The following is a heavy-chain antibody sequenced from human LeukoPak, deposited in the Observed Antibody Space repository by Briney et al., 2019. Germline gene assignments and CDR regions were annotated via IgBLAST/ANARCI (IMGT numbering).Heavy chain of an antibody. V-gene: IGHV3-21*01. D-gene: IGHD6-13*01. CDR1: GFTFSSYS. CDR2: ISSSSGYK. J-gene: IGHJ4*02. Sequence: GGSLRLSCAASGFTFSSYSMNWVRQAPGKGLEWVSSISSSSGYKYYADSMKGRFTVSRDNAKNSLYLQMNSLRVEDTAVYFCAREGLAAAGLDYWGQGTLVTVSS. CDR3: AREGLAAAGLDY.